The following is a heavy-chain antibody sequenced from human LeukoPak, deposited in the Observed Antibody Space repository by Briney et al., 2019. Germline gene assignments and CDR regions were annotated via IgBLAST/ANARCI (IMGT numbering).Heavy chain of an antibody. CDR1: GYSISNAYY. CDR2: IYHSGST. J-gene: IGHJ6*03. V-gene: IGHV4-38-2*01. CDR3: ASSPVAGFYMDV. Sequence: SETLSLTCAVSGYSISNAYYWGWIRQPPGKGLEWLGSIYHSGSTYYNPSLKSRVTISVDTSKNQFSLKLSSVTAADTAVYYCASSPVAGFYMDVWGKGTTVTVSS.